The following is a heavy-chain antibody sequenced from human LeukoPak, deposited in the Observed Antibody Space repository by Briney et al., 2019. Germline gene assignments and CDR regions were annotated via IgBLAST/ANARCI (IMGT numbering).Heavy chain of an antibody. V-gene: IGHV4-59*12. CDR3: ARLSSSWYHIDY. D-gene: IGHD6-13*01. CDR1: GGSISSYY. CDR2: IYYSGST. Sequence: SETLSLTCTVSGGSISSYYWSWIRQPPGKGLEWIGYIYYSGSTNYNPSLKSRVTISVDTSKNQFSLKLSSVTAADTAVYYCARLSSSWYHIDYWGQGTLVTVSS. J-gene: IGHJ4*02.